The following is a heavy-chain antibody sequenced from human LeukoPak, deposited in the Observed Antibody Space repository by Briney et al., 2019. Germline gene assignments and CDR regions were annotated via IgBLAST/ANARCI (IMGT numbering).Heavy chain of an antibody. CDR1: GRRSSTSL. D-gene: IGHD6-6*01. Sequence: GGSLQISFHGSGRRSSTSLIVWVRPKPGKGLGWMGVIYPGDSETNYSPSFQGQVSFSADKSISTAYLQWDSLKASDTAIYYCARPKYSSSLAFDYWGQGTPVTVSS. CDR3: ARPKYSSSLAFDY. CDR2: IYPGDSET. J-gene: IGHJ4*02. V-gene: IGHV5-51*01.